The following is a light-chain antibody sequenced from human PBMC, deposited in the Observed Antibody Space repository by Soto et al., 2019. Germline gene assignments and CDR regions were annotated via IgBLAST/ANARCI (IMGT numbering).Light chain of an antibody. CDR1: QSISSW. J-gene: IGKJ2*02. CDR3: QQYNSYSCT. CDR2: DAS. V-gene: IGKV1-5*01. Sequence: DIQMTQSPSTLSASVGDRVTITCRASQSISSWLAWYQQKPGKAPKLLIYDASSLESGVPSRFSGSGSGTEFTLTISSRQPDDFATYYCQQYNSYSCTFGQGTKLEI.